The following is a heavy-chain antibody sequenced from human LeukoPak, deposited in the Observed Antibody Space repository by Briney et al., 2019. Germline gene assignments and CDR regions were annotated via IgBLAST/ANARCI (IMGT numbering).Heavy chain of an antibody. J-gene: IGHJ4*02. CDR2: IYYSGST. CDR3: ARVMAAASYYFDY. V-gene: IGHV4-59*01. Sequence: SETLSLTCTVSGGSISSYYWSWIRQPPGKGLEWIGYIYYSGSTNYNPSLKSRVTISVDTSKNQFSLKLSSVTAADTAVYYCARVMAAASYYFDYWGQGTLVIVSS. D-gene: IGHD2-15*01. CDR1: GGSISSYY.